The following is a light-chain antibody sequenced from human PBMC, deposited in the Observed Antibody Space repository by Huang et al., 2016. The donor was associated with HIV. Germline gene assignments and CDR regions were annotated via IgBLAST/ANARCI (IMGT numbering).Light chain of an antibody. J-gene: IGKJ1*01. Sequence: DIQLTQSPSAMSASVGDRVSITCRASQDISNYLAWFQQKPGGAPKHLIYAASSLQSGVPSRFSGSRSGTKFTLTISSLQPEDFATYYCLQHHGYPRTFGQGTNV. V-gene: IGKV1-17*03. CDR1: QDISNY. CDR3: LQHHGYPRT. CDR2: AAS.